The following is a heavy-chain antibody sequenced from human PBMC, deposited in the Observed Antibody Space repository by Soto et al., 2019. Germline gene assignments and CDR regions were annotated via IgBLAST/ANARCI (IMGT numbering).Heavy chain of an antibody. CDR2: INHSGST. V-gene: IGHV4-34*01. D-gene: IGHD4-4*01. CDR3: ARVGYYSNKFEP. J-gene: IGHJ5*02. Sequence: SETLSLTCAFYVGSFSGYYWSCIRHPPGKWLEWIGEINHSGSTNYNPSLKSRVTISVDTSKNQFSLKLSSVTAADTAVYYCARVGYYSNKFEPWGQGTPVSVSS. CDR1: VGSFSGYY.